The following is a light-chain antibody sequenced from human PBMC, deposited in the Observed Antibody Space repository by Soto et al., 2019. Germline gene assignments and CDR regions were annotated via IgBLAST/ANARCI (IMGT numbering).Light chain of an antibody. CDR1: QSVSSSY. J-gene: IGKJ2*01. V-gene: IGKV3-20*01. CDR2: GAF. Sequence: ESVLTQSPGTLSLSPGERATLSCRASQSVSSSYLAWYQQKSGQAPRLLIYGAFNRATGIPDRFSGSGSGTDFTLTISRLETEDFAVYYCQQYGRTFGQGTKLEIK. CDR3: QQYGRT.